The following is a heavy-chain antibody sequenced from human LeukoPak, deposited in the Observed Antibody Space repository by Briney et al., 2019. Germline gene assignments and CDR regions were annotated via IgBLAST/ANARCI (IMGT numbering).Heavy chain of an antibody. D-gene: IGHD3-10*01. CDR3: ARDQWFGELDYYYGMDV. V-gene: IGHV3-30*04. CDR1: GFTFSSYA. Sequence: GGPLRLSCAASGFTFSSYAMHWVRQAPGRGGRGGPVISNDESNKYYADSVKGRFTISRDNSKNKLYLQMNSLRAEDTAVYYCARDQWFGELDYYYGMDVWGKGTTVTVSS. CDR2: ISNDESNK. J-gene: IGHJ6*04.